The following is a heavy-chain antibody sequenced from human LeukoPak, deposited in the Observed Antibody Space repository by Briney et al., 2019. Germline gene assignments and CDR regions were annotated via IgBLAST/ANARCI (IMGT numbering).Heavy chain of an antibody. CDR2: INPNSGGT. CDR1: GYTFTGYY. V-gene: IGHV1-2*02. Sequence: ASVKVSCKASGYTFTGYYIHWVRQAPGQGLEWMGWINPNSGGTNYAQKLQGRVTMTTDTSTSTAYMELRSLRSDDTAVYYCARRGSGYPLHFDYWGQGTLVTVSS. J-gene: IGHJ4*02. D-gene: IGHD3-22*01. CDR3: ARRGSGYPLHFDY.